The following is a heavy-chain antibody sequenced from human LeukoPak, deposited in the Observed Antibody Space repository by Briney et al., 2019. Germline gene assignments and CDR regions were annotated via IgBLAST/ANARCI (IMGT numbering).Heavy chain of an antibody. D-gene: IGHD3-22*01. CDR2: IWYDGSNK. CDR1: GFTFKSYG. CDR3: AKGGYYERPWYFDY. J-gene: IGHJ4*02. V-gene: IGHV3-30*02. Sequence: GGSLRLSCAASGFTFKSYGMHWVRQAPGKGLEWVAVIWYDGSNKYYADSVKGRFTISRDNSKNALYLQMNSLRAEDTAVYYCAKGGYYERPWYFDYWGQGTLVTVSS.